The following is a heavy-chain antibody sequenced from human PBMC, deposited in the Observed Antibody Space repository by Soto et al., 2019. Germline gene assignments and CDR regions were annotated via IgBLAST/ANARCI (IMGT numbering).Heavy chain of an antibody. D-gene: IGHD6-13*01. CDR2: IYYSGST. CDR1: GGSVSSYF. V-gene: IGHV4-59*06. Sequence: SETLSLTCIVSGGSVSSYFWNWFRQPPGEGLEWIGYIYYSGSTYYNPSLKSRVTISVDTSKNQFSLKLSSVTAADTAVYYCARSSWEFDPWGQGTLVTVSS. CDR3: ARSSWEFDP. J-gene: IGHJ5*02.